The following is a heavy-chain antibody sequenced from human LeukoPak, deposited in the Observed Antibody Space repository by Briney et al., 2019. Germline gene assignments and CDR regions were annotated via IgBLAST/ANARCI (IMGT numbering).Heavy chain of an antibody. Sequence: SETLSLTCTVSGGSISSYYWSWIRQPAGKGLEWIGRIYTSGSTNYNPSLKSRVTMSVDTSKNQFSLKLSSVTAADTAVYYCASSYDSSGYPDYWGQGTLVTVSS. CDR1: GGSISSYY. J-gene: IGHJ4*02. CDR2: IYTSGST. V-gene: IGHV4-4*07. CDR3: ASSYDSSGYPDY. D-gene: IGHD3-22*01.